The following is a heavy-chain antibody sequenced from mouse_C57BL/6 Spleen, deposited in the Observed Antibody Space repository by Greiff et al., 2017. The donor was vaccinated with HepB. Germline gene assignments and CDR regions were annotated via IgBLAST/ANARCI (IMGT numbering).Heavy chain of an antibody. D-gene: IGHD1-1*01. J-gene: IGHJ4*01. Sequence: QVQLQQPGTELVKPGASVKLSCKASGYTFTSYWMPWVKQRPGQGLEWIGNINPSNGGTNYNEKFKSKATLTVDKSSSTAYMQLSSLTSEDSAVYYCARESYYGSSLYYAMDYWGQGTSVTVSS. CDR1: GYTFTSYW. CDR2: INPSNGGT. V-gene: IGHV1-53*01. CDR3: ARESYYGSSLYYAMDY.